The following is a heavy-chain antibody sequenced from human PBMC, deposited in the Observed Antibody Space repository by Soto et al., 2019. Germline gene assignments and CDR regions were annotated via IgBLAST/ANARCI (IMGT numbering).Heavy chain of an antibody. CDR3: AMYDFWGGFYLQNHYYGMDV. Sequence: QVQLVQSGAEVKKPGASVKVSCKASGYTFTSYGISWVRQAPGQGLEWMGWISAYNGNTNYAQKLQGRVTMTTDTSTSTAYMELRSLRSDDTAVYYCAMYDFWGGFYLQNHYYGMDVWGQGTTVTVSS. CDR1: GYTFTSYG. V-gene: IGHV1-18*01. D-gene: IGHD3-3*01. CDR2: ISAYNGNT. J-gene: IGHJ6*02.